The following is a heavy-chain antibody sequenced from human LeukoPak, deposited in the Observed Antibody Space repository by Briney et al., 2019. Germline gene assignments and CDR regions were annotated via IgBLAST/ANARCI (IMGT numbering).Heavy chain of an antibody. V-gene: IGHV4-59*01. Sequence: SETLSLTCTVSGGSISSYYWSWIRQPPGKGLEWIGYIYYSGSTNYNPSLKSRVTISVDTSKNQFSLKLSSVTAADTAVYYCARGLLSYYDSSGYLAPVKPTLYYFDYWGQGTLVTVSS. CDR1: GGSISSYY. D-gene: IGHD3-22*01. CDR3: ARGLLSYYDSSGYLAPVKPTLYYFDY. J-gene: IGHJ4*02. CDR2: IYYSGST.